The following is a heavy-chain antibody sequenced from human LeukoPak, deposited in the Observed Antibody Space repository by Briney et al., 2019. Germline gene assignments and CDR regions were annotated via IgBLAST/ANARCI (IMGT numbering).Heavy chain of an antibody. V-gene: IGHV1-2*02. CDR1: GYTFTAHY. Sequence: ASVKVSCKTSGYTFTAHYIHWVRQAPGQGLEWMGWINPNNGDTNYAQKFQGGVAMTRDTSISTAYMELSSLRSDDTAVYYYARVSAAAGTYPSDSWGQGTLVTVSS. CDR3: ARVSAAAGTYPSDS. J-gene: IGHJ4*02. D-gene: IGHD1-1*01. CDR2: INPNNGDT.